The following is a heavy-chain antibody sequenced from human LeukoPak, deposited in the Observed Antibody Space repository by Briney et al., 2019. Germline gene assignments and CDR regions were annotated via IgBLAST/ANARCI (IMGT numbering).Heavy chain of an antibody. CDR1: GGTFSSYA. J-gene: IGHJ4*02. Sequence: ASVKVSCKASGGTFSSYAISWVRQAPGQGLEWMGGIIPIFGTANYAQRFQGRVTITADESTSTAYMELSSLRSEDTAVYYCARERNDFWSGYCDYWGQGTLVTVSS. V-gene: IGHV1-69*13. D-gene: IGHD3-3*01. CDR3: ARERNDFWSGYCDY. CDR2: IIPIFGTA.